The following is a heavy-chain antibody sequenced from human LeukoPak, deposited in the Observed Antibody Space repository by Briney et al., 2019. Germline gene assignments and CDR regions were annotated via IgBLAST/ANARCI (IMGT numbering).Heavy chain of an antibody. CDR2: IYYSGST. Sequence: SETLSLTCTVSGGSISSYYWSWIRQPPGKGLEWIGYIYYSGSTNYNPSLKSRVTISVDTSKNQFSLKLSSVTAADTAVYYCARLGNGDYGPYWYFDLWGRGTLVTVSS. D-gene: IGHD4-17*01. V-gene: IGHV4-59*08. J-gene: IGHJ2*01. CDR3: ARLGNGDYGPYWYFDL. CDR1: GGSISSYY.